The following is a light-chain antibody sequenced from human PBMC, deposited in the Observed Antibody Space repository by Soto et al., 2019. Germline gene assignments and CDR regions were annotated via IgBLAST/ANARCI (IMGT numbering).Light chain of an antibody. V-gene: IGKV3-20*01. J-gene: IGKJ2*01. CDR2: DTS. Sequence: ETVLTQSPGTLSLSPGERATVSCRASQSVGGSSLAWYQQRPGQAPRLLIYDTSKRATGIPDRFSGSGSGTEFTLTISGLQPDDFASYYCQQYHTYYTFGQGTRVESK. CDR1: QSVGGSS. CDR3: QQYHTYYT.